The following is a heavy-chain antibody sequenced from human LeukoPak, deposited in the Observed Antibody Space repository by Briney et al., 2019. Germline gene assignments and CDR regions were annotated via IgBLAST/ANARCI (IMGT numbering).Heavy chain of an antibody. V-gene: IGHV1-2*02. D-gene: IGHD2-2*01. CDR3: ARARYCSSTSCYSYYYYYGMDV. J-gene: IGHJ6*02. CDR1: GYTFTGYY. CDR2: INPNSGGT. Sequence: ASVKVSCKASGYTFTGYYMHWVRQAPRQGLQWMGWINPNSGGTDYAQKFQGRVTMTRDTSISTAYMELSRLRSDDTAVYYCARARYCSSTSCYSYYYYYGMDVWGQGTTVTVSS.